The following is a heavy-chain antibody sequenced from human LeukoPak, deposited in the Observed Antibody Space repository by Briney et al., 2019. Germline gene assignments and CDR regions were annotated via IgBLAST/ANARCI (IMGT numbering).Heavy chain of an antibody. Sequence: SETLSLTCTVSGDSISNYYWSWIRQSPGKELEWIGYMYNRGSTIYNPSLKSRVTISTDTSKNQFSLRLTSVTAADTAVYYCARAEKAVTGTLDSWGQGTVITVSS. D-gene: IGHD6-19*01. CDR3: ARAEKAVTGTLDS. CDR2: MYNRGST. V-gene: IGHV4-59*01. CDR1: GDSISNYY. J-gene: IGHJ4*02.